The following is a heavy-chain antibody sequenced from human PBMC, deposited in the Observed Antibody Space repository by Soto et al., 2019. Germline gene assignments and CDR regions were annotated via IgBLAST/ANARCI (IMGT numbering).Heavy chain of an antibody. CDR1: GYTFTIYY. Sequence: ASVKVSCKASGYTFTIYYMHWVRKDPGQGLEWMGIINPSGGSTSYAQKFQGRVTMTRDTSTSTVYMELSGLRSEDTAVYYCARDRHSNSYYFDYWGQGTLVTVSS. J-gene: IGHJ4*02. CDR3: ARDRHSNSYYFDY. CDR2: INPSGGST. V-gene: IGHV1-46*03. D-gene: IGHD4-4*01.